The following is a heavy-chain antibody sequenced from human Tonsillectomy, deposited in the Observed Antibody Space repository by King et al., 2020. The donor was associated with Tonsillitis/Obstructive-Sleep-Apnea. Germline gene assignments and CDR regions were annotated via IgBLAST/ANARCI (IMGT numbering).Heavy chain of an antibody. CDR3: AGDWGGYYDSSGYYYFPP. D-gene: IGHD3-22*01. J-gene: IGHJ5*02. V-gene: IGHV3-48*02. CDR1: GFTFSSYS. CDR2: ISSSSSSTI. Sequence: VQLVESGGGLVQPGGSLRLSCAASGFTFSSYSMNWVRQAPGKGLEWVSYISSSSSSTIYYADSVKGRFTISRDNAKNSLYLQMNSLRDEDTAVYYCAGDWGGYYDSSGYYYFPPRDQGTLVTVSS.